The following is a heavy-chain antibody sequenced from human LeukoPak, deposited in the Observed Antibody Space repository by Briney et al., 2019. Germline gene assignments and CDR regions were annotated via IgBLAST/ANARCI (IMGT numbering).Heavy chain of an antibody. D-gene: IGHD4-17*01. J-gene: IGHJ3*02. Sequence: SGGSLRLSCAASGFTLKTYWMSWVRQAPGKGLEWVANIKQDESEKYYVDSVKGRFTISRDNAKNSLYLQMNSLRAEDTAVYYCAKDLSVNSGAFDIWGQGTMVTVSS. CDR1: GFTLKTYW. V-gene: IGHV3-7*03. CDR2: IKQDESEK. CDR3: AKDLSVNSGAFDI.